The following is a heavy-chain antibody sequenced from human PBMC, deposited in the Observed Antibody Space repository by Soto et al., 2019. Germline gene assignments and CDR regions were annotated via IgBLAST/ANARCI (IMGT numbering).Heavy chain of an antibody. CDR3: ARGGVGVVPADMDY. V-gene: IGHV4-59*11. D-gene: IGHD2-2*01. CDR1: GASISSHY. J-gene: IGHJ4*02. CDR2: IYYTGST. Sequence: QVQLQESGPGLVKPSETLSLTCTVSGASISSHYWSWIRKPPGKGLEWIGCIYYTGSTNYNHSLKSRVTMSLDTSKNQFSLRLSSVTAADTAVYYCARGGVGVVPADMDYWGQGTLVTVSS.